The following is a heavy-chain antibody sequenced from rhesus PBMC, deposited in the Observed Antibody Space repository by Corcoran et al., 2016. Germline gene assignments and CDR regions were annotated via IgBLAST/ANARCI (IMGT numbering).Heavy chain of an antibody. CDR3: ASGGYYEDDYGYYLRGYFEF. CDR2: INGNSGST. D-gene: IGHD3-9*01. Sequence: QVQLQESGPGLVKPSETLSLTCAVSGGSFSSYWWSWIRQPPGKGLEWIGEINGNSGSTNYNPYLKSRVTISKDASKNQFSLKLSSVTAADTAVYYCASGGYYEDDYGYYLRGYFEFWGQGALVTVSS. CDR1: GGSFSSYW. V-gene: IGHV4-80*01. J-gene: IGHJ1*01.